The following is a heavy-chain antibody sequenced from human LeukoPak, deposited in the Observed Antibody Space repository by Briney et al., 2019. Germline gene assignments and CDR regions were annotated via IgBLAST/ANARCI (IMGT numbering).Heavy chain of an antibody. Sequence: SETLSLTCAVYGGSLSGYYWSWIRQPPGKGLEWIGEINHGGSTNYNPSLKSRVTISVDTSKNQFSLKLSSVTAADTAVYYCARGGVTPYFDYWGQGTLVTVSS. CDR3: ARGGVTPYFDY. V-gene: IGHV4-34*01. CDR2: INHGGST. D-gene: IGHD2-21*02. J-gene: IGHJ4*02. CDR1: GGSLSGYY.